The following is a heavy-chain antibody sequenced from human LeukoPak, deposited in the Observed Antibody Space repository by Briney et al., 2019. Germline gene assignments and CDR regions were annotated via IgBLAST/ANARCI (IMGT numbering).Heavy chain of an antibody. D-gene: IGHD6-19*01. V-gene: IGHV1-2*02. CDR1: GYTFTGYY. J-gene: IGHJ6*03. CDR2: INPNSGGT. CDR3: ARDAQAVAGNYYYYYMDV. Sequence: ASVKVSCKASGYTFTGYYIHWVRQAPGQGLEWMGWINPNSGGTNYAQKFQGRVTMTRDTSISTAYMELSSLRSDDTAVYYCARDAQAVAGNYYYYYMDVWGKGTTVTISS.